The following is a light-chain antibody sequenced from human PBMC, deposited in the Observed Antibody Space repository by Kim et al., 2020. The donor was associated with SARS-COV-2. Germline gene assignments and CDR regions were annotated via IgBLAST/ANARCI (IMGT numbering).Light chain of an antibody. V-gene: IGLV3-19*01. J-gene: IGLJ2*01. CDR2: GKN. Sequence: SSELTQDPAVSVALGQTVRITCQGDSLRSYYATWYQQKPGQAPILFIYGKNNRPSGIPDRFSGSSSGNTASLTIPGTQAGDEADYYCTTWDSNDNVVFGG. CDR3: TTWDSNDNVV. CDR1: SLRSYY.